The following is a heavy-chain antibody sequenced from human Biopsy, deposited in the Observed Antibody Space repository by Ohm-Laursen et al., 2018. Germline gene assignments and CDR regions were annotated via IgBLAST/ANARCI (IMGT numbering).Heavy chain of an antibody. CDR1: GFTFSTYW. Sequence: SLRLSCAASGFTFSTYWMTWVRQAPGKGLEWVANIKRDGSQSNHADSVKGRFTIFRDNAKNSLYLQMNSLRAEDTAVYYCTRGTTYYAGTTYYDALDVWGQGTTVTVSS. CDR2: IKRDGSQS. D-gene: IGHD2/OR15-2a*01. CDR3: TRGTTYYAGTTYYDALDV. J-gene: IGHJ3*01. V-gene: IGHV3-7*01.